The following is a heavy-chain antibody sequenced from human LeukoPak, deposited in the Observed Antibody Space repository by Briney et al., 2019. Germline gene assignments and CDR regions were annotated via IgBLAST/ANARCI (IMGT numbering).Heavy chain of an antibody. J-gene: IGHJ6*03. Sequence: SENLSLTCTVSGGSISSHYWSWIRQPPGRGLEWIGNIYYTGSSYYNPSLKSRVTILVDTSKSQFSLKLSSVTAADTAVYYCATCTNCYGGPLYYYMDVWGKGTTVTVSS. CDR1: GGSISSHY. CDR3: ATCTNCYGGPLYYYMDV. CDR2: IYYTGSS. D-gene: IGHD2-2*01. V-gene: IGHV4-59*11.